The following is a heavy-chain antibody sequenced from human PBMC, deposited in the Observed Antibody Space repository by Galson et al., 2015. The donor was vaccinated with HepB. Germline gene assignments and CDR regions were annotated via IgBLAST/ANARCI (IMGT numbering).Heavy chain of an antibody. Sequence: GFTFSTYAMNWVRQAPGKGLEWVAVISYDGTNKYYADSVKGRFTISRGNSKNTLYLQMNSLRVEDTAVYYCAKDREGGWSLDYWGQGTLVTVSS. CDR3: AKDREGGWSLDY. D-gene: IGHD6-19*01. CDR2: ISYDGTNK. V-gene: IGHV3-30-3*02. J-gene: IGHJ4*02. CDR1: GFTFSTYA.